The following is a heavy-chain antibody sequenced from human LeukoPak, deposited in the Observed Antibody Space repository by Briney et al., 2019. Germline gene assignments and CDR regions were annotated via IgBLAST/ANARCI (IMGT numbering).Heavy chain of an antibody. CDR1: GFTFSSYS. D-gene: IGHD2-21*02. Sequence: GGSLRLSCAASGFTFSSYSMNWVRQAPGKGLEWVSSISSSSSHIYYADSVKGRFTISRDNAKNSLYLQMNSLRAEDTAVYYCARAISCGGDCYYFDYWGQGTLVTVSS. J-gene: IGHJ4*02. CDR3: ARAISCGGDCYYFDY. V-gene: IGHV3-21*01. CDR2: ISSSSSHI.